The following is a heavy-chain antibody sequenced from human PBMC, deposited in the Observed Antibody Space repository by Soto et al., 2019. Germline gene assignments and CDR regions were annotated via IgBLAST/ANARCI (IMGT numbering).Heavy chain of an antibody. CDR2: INHSGST. CDR3: ARARSLRCFDY. D-gene: IGHD4-17*01. CDR1: GGSFSGYY. V-gene: IGHV4-34*01. J-gene: IGHJ4*02. Sequence: SETLSLTCAVYGGSFSGYYWSWIRQPPGKGLEWIGEINHSGSTNYNPSLKSRVTISVDTSKNQFSLKLSSVTAADTAVYYCARARSLRCFDYWGEGILVTVYS.